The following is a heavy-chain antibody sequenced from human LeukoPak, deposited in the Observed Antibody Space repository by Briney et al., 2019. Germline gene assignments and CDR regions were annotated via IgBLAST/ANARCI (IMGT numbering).Heavy chain of an antibody. CDR1: GGSINNYY. Sequence: SETLSLTCSVSGGSINNYYWSWVRQPPGKGLEWIAYVFSTGYTHYNPSLKSRVTISADTSKNQISLKLSSVTAADTAVYYCARDSYSASGSQGTSFDPWGQGILVIVSS. CDR3: ARDSYSASGSQGTSFDP. J-gene: IGHJ5*02. V-gene: IGHV4-59*01. CDR2: VFSTGYT. D-gene: IGHD3-10*01.